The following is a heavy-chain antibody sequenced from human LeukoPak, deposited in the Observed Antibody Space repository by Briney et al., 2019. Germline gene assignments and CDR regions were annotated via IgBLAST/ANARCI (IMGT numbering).Heavy chain of an antibody. Sequence: SETLSLTCTVSGGSIRSYYWSWIRQPPGKGLEWIGYIYFSGGTSYNPSLKSRVTISVDRSKNQFSLKLSSVAAADTAVYYCARSYDRNFDYWGQGTLVTVTA. V-gene: IGHV4-59*01. CDR1: GGSIRSYY. J-gene: IGHJ4*02. D-gene: IGHD3-3*01. CDR3: ARSYDRNFDY. CDR2: IYFSGGT.